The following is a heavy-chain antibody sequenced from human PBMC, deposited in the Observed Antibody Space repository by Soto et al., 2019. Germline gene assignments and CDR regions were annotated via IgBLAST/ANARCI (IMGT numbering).Heavy chain of an antibody. Sequence: PSETLSLTCSVSSDSMNSGGYYWIWIRQQPWKGLEWIGYIYSNGDTYYNPSLKSRVTISVDTSKNQFSLNLTSVTAADTAVYYCARRGGSSSGYYYYAMDVWGQGTTVTVSS. CDR2: IYSNGDT. D-gene: IGHD6-6*01. J-gene: IGHJ6*02. CDR3: ARRGGSSSGYYYYAMDV. CDR1: SDSMNSGGYY. V-gene: IGHV4-31*03.